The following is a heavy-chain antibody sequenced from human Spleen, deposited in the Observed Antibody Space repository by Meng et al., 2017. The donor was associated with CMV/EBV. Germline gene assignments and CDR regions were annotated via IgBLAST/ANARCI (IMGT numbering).Heavy chain of an antibody. Sequence: ASVKVSCKASGGTFSSYAISWVRQAPGQGLEWMGWISAYNGNTNYAQKLQGRVTMTTDTSTSTAYMELRSLRSDDTAVYYCARGSITIFGVVTQNGDYWGQGTLVTVSS. V-gene: IGHV1-18*01. CDR1: GGTFSSYA. CDR3: ARGSITIFGVVTQNGDY. J-gene: IGHJ4*02. CDR2: ISAYNGNT. D-gene: IGHD3-3*01.